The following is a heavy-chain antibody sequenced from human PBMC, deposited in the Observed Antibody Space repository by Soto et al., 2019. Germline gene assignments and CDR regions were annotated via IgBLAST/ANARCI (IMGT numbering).Heavy chain of an antibody. D-gene: IGHD3-22*01. V-gene: IGHV3-21*01. Sequence: EVQLVESGGGLVKPGGSLRLSCAASGFTFSSYNMNWVRQAPGKGLEWVSSISSRSNYIYYADSVKGRFTISRDNAKNSLYLQMNSLRAEDTAVYFCATAYYDDSGYYFDYWGQGTLATVSS. CDR1: GFTFSSYN. CDR3: ATAYYDDSGYYFDY. CDR2: ISSRSNYI. J-gene: IGHJ4*02.